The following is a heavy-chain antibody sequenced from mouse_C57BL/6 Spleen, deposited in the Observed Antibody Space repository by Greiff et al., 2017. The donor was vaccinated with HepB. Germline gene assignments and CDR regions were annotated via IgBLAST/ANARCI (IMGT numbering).Heavy chain of an antibody. V-gene: IGHV1-69*01. D-gene: IGHD2-4*01. J-gene: IGHJ2*01. CDR2: IDPSDSYT. CDR1: GYTFTSYW. Sequence: QVQLQQPGAELVMPGASVKLSCKASGYTFTSYWMHWVKQRPGQGLEWIGEIDPSDSYTNYNQKFKGKSTLTVDKSSSTAYMQLSSLTSEDSAVYYCARRGDYDYFDYCGQGTTLTVSS. CDR3: ARRGDYDYFDY.